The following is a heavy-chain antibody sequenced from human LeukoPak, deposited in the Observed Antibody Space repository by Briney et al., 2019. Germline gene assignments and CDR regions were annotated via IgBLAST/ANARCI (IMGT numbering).Heavy chain of an antibody. D-gene: IGHD1-26*01. V-gene: IGHV3-7*01. Sequence: GGSLRLSCAASRFTFSSYWMSWVRQAPGKGLEWVANIKQDGSEKYYVDSVKGRFTISRDNAKNTLYLQMNSLRAEDTAVYYCARDRSTSFDYWGQGTLVTVSS. CDR2: IKQDGSEK. J-gene: IGHJ4*02. CDR1: RFTFSSYW. CDR3: ARDRSTSFDY.